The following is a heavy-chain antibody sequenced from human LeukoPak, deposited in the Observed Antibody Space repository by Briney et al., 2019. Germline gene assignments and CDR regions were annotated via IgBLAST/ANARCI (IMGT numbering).Heavy chain of an antibody. D-gene: IGHD6-19*01. Sequence: PGGSLRLSCAASGFIFTDYWMHWVRQAPGKELVWVARIRGDGRATTYADSVKGRFTISRDNAMNMVFLQMKSLRADDTGTYYCARFYFPEEHDRAWYEAHWGQGVLVTVS. CDR1: GFIFTDYW. CDR2: IRGDGRAT. CDR3: ARFYFPEEHDRAWYEAH. J-gene: IGHJ4*02. V-gene: IGHV3-74*03.